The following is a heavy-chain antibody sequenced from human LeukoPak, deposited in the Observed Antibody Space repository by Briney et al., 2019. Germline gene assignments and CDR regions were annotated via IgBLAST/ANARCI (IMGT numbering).Heavy chain of an antibody. CDR1: GFTFNTYA. Sequence: PGGSLRLSCAASGFTFNTYAMTCVRQAPGKGLEWVSDISGSGGSTSYSVKGRFTISRDNSKNTLYLQMTSLRAEDTAVYYCAKAGEYCPDGSCYSENYYFDYWGQGTLVTVSS. CDR2: ISGSGGST. D-gene: IGHD2-15*01. J-gene: IGHJ4*02. V-gene: IGHV3-23*01. CDR3: AKAGEYCPDGSCYSENYYFDY.